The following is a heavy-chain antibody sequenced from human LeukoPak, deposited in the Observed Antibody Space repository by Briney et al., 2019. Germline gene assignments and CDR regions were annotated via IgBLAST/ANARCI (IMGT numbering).Heavy chain of an antibody. J-gene: IGHJ4*02. CDR2: ISSSSSYI. Sequence: GGSLRLSCAASGFTFSSYSMNWVRQAPGKGLEWVSSISSSSSYIYYADSVKGRFTISRDNANNSLYLQMNSLRAEDTAVYYCARASPRTSMVRGVINGYYFDYWGQGTLVTVSS. V-gene: IGHV3-21*01. CDR1: GFTFSSYS. D-gene: IGHD3-10*01. CDR3: ARASPRTSMVRGVINGYYFDY.